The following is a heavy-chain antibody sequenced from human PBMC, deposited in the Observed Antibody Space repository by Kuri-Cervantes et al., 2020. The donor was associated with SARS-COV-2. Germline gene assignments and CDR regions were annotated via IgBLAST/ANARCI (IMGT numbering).Heavy chain of an antibody. CDR1: GFTFSSYS. V-gene: IGHV3-21*01. D-gene: IGHD6-19*01. CDR2: ISSSSSYI. CDR3: ARVAQWLVQDYYYYGMDV. Sequence: GESLKISCAASGFTFSSYSMNWVRQAPGKGLEWVSSISSSSSYIYYADSVKGRFTISRDNSKNTLYLQMHSLRAEDTAVYYCARVAQWLVQDYYYYGMDVWGQGTTVTVSS. J-gene: IGHJ6*02.